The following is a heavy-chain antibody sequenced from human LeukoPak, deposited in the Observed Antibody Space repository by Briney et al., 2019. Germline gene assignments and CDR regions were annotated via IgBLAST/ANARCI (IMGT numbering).Heavy chain of an antibody. J-gene: IGHJ4*02. CDR3: ARGDDYGDYVDY. CDR2: MNPNSGNT. Sequence: ASVKVSCKASGYTFTSYDINWVRQATGQGLEWMGWMNPNSGNTGYAQKFQGRVTMTRNTSISTAYMELSSLRSEDTAVYYCARGDDYGDYVDYWGQGTLVTVSS. CDR1: GYTFTSYD. D-gene: IGHD4-17*01. V-gene: IGHV1-8*01.